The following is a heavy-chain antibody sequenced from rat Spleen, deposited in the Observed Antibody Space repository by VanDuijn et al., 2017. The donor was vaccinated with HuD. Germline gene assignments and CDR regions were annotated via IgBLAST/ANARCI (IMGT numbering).Heavy chain of an antibody. CDR2: ISYDGIGT. CDR1: GFSFSDYA. CDR3: GRTSLQWFRMDA. J-gene: IGHJ4*01. V-gene: IGHV5-17*01. Sequence: EVQLVESGGGLVQPGRSLKLSCAPSGFSFSDYAVAWVRQAPTKGLEWVAYISYDGIGTYYRDSVKGRFNISRDNAESTLYLQMDSLRSEDTATYYCGRTSLQWFRMDAWGQGTSLTVSS. D-gene: IGHD1-1*01.